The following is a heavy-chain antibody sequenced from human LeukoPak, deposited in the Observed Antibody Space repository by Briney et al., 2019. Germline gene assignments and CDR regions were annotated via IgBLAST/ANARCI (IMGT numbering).Heavy chain of an antibody. CDR1: GYTFTDSY. CDR3: ARDGRLTIFVRGIITEGSPPKN. CDR2: INPKTGGT. D-gene: IGHD3-10*01. J-gene: IGHJ4*02. Sequence: ASVKVSCKASGYTFTDSYMHWVRQAPGQGPEWMGWINPKTGGTNYAQRFQGRVTMTRDTSIRTAYMELNSLRSDDTAVYYCARDGRLTIFVRGIITEGSPPKNWGQGTLVTVSS. V-gene: IGHV1-2*02.